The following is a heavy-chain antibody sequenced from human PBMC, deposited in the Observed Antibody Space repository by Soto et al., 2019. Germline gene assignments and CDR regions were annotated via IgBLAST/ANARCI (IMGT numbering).Heavy chain of an antibody. CDR1: GFTFSNYA. CDR2: ISGSGVST. Sequence: PWGSLRLSCAASGFTFSNYAMSWVRQAPGKGLEWVSGISGSGVSTYYADSVKGRFTISRDNSKNTLYLQVNSLRAADTALYYCAKDFSSSWSEYLQHWGQGTLVTVSS. V-gene: IGHV3-23*01. J-gene: IGHJ1*01. D-gene: IGHD6-13*01. CDR3: AKDFSSSWSEYLQH.